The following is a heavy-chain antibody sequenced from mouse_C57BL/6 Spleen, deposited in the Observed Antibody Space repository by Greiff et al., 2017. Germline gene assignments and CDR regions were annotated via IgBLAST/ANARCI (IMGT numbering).Heavy chain of an antibody. V-gene: IGHV1-69*01. CDR2: IDPSDSYT. CDR1: GYTFTSYW. J-gene: IGHJ2*01. D-gene: IGHD2-12*01. CDR3: ARSNDGDY. Sequence: QVQLQQPGAELVMPGASVKLSCKASGYTFTSYWMHWVKQRPGQGLEWIGEIDPSDSYTNYNQKFKGKSTLTVDKSSSTAYMQLSSLTSEDSAVYYCARSNDGDYWGQGTTLTVSS.